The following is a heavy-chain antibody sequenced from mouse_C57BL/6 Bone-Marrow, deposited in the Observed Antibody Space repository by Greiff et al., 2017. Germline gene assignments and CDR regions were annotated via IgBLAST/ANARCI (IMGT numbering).Heavy chain of an antibody. CDR2: ISYSGST. CDR3: AREKIYYDYYYAMDY. D-gene: IGHD2-4*01. V-gene: IGHV3-8*01. CDR1: GYSITSDY. J-gene: IGHJ4*01. Sequence: EVKVEESGPGLVKPSQSLTFTCSVTGYSITSDYWNWIRKFPGNKLEYMGYISYSGSTYYNPSLKSRISITRDTSKNHYYLQLNSVTTEDTATYYCAREKIYYDYYYAMDYWGQGTSVTVSS.